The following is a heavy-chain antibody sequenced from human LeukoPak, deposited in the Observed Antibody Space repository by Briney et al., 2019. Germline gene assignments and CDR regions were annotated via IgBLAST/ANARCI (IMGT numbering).Heavy chain of an antibody. V-gene: IGHV3-21*01. CDR1: GFTFSSYS. CDR3: ARALELREDSDY. CDR2: ISSSSSYI. Sequence: PGGSLRLSCAASGFTFSSYSMNWVRQAPGKGLEWVSSISSSSSYIYYADSVKGRFTISRDNAKNSLYLQMNSLRAEDTAVYYCARALELREDSDYWGQGTLVTVSS. J-gene: IGHJ4*02. D-gene: IGHD1-7*01.